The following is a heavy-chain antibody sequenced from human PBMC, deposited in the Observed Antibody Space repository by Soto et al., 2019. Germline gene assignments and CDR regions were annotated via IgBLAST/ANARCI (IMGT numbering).Heavy chain of an antibody. CDR3: ARDLPPYYYDSSGYYCGSWFDP. V-gene: IGHV3-48*04. D-gene: IGHD3-22*01. J-gene: IGHJ5*02. CDR1: GFPSSTYS. CDR2: ISSSGNTI. Sequence: PGGSLRLSCVASGFPSSTYSMNWVRQAPGKGLEWVSYISSSGNTIYYADSVKGRFTISRDNAKNSLYLQMNSLRAEDTAVYYCARDLPPYYYDSSGYYCGSWFDPWGQGTLVTVSS.